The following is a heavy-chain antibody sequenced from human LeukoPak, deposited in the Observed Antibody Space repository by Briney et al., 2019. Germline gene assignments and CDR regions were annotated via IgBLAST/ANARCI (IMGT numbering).Heavy chain of an antibody. D-gene: IGHD6-6*01. CDR3: ARGGSTGFGSSSFYYYMDV. Sequence: ASVKVSCKASGYTFTSYDINWVRQATGQGLEWMGWMNPNSGNTGYAQKFQGRVTITRNTSISTAYMELSSLRSEDTAVYYCARGGSTGFGSSSFYYYMDVWGKGTTVTVSS. V-gene: IGHV1-8*03. J-gene: IGHJ6*03. CDR1: GYTFTSYD. CDR2: MNPNSGNT.